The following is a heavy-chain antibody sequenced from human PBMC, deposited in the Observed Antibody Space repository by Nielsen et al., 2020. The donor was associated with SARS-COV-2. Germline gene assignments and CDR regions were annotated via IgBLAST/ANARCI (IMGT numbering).Heavy chain of an antibody. CDR3: VRVRDDGHYYDSGPFDY. CDR2: INTDGSRT. D-gene: IGHD3-10*01. Sequence: GESLKISCAGSGFTFSSYYLKWVRQAPGKGLMWVSRINTDGSRTAYADSVKGRFTISRDNARDTVYLQLNSLSADDTAVYYCVRVRDDGHYYDSGPFDYWGQGALVTVSS. J-gene: IGHJ4*02. V-gene: IGHV3-74*01. CDR1: GFTFSSYY.